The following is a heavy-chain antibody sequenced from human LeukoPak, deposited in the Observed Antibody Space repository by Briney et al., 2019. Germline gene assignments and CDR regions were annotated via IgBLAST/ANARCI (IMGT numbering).Heavy chain of an antibody. CDR1: GYTFTSYG. CDR2: ISAYNGNT. D-gene: IGHD5-18*01. CDR3: ARDDTDTAMDPSRYYYYGMDV. V-gene: IGHV1-18*01. J-gene: IGHJ6*02. Sequence: ASVKVSCKASGYTFTSYGISWVRQAPGQGLEWMGWISAYNGNTNYAQKLQGRVTMTTDTSTSTAYMELRSLRSDDTAMYYCARDDTDTAMDPSRYYYYGMDVWGQGTTVTVSS.